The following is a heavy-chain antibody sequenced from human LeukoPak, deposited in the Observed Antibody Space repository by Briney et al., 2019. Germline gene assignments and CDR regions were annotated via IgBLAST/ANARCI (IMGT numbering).Heavy chain of an antibody. V-gene: IGHV4-59*08. Sequence: SETLSLTCTVSGGSISSYYWSWIRQPPGKGLEWIGYIYYSGSTNYNPSLKSRVTISVDTSKNQFSLKLSSVTAADTAVYYCAAYAFYDSSGYYTGYWGQGTLVTVSS. J-gene: IGHJ4*02. CDR1: GGSISSYY. D-gene: IGHD3-22*01. CDR2: IYYSGST. CDR3: AAYAFYDSSGYYTGY.